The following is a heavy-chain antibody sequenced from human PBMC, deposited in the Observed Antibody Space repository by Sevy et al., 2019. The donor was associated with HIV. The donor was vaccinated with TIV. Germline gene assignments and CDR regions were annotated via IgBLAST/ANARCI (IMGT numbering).Heavy chain of an antibody. CDR1: GFTFSRYA. V-gene: IGHV3-23*01. CDR3: AKGTSDTSGYLSKFDY. CDR2: ISNNGGRT. D-gene: IGHD3-22*01. J-gene: IGHJ4*02. Sequence: GGSLRLSCTIAGFTFSRYAMSWVRQAPGKGLEWVSTISNNGGRTNYADFVKGRFTVSRDNSNNTLFLQLNSVRVEDTATYYCAKGTSDTSGYLSKFDYWGQGTLVTVSS.